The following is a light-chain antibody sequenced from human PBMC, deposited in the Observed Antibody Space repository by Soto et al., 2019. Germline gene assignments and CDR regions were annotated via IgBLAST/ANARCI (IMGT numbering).Light chain of an antibody. V-gene: IGLV2-8*01. Sequence: QSVLTQPPSASGSPGQSVTISCTGTSSDVGGYKYVSWYQQHPGKAPKLMIYEVSKRPSGVPDRFSGSKSGNTASLTVSGLQDEDEAAYYCSSYGGSGTYVFGPGTKVIV. J-gene: IGLJ1*01. CDR2: EVS. CDR1: SSDVGGYKY. CDR3: SSYGGSGTYV.